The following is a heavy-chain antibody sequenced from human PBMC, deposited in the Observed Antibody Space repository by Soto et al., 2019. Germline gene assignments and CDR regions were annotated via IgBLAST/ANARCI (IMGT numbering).Heavy chain of an antibody. D-gene: IGHD3-10*01. J-gene: IGHJ4*02. CDR2: ISSSSSYI. CDR3: AREPLLWFGESNYYFDY. Sequence: PGGSLRLSCAASGFTFSSYSMNWVRQAPGKGLEWVSSISSSSSYIYCADSVKGRFTISRDNAKNSLYLQMNSLRAEDTAVYYCAREPLLWFGESNYYFDYWGQGTLVTVSS. V-gene: IGHV3-21*01. CDR1: GFTFSSYS.